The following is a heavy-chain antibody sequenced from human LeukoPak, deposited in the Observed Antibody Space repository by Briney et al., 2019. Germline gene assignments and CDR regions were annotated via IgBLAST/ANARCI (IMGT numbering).Heavy chain of an antibody. D-gene: IGHD2-21*02. CDR2: INHSGST. CDR1: GGSFSGYY. V-gene: IGHV4-34*01. J-gene: IGHJ3*02. Sequence: SETLSLTCAVYGGSFSGYYWSWIRQPPGKGLGWIGEINHSGSTNYNPSLKSRVTISVDTSKNQFSLKLSSVTAADTAVYYCARGDPYCGGDCPGAFDIWGQGTTVTVSS. CDR3: ARGDPYCGGDCPGAFDI.